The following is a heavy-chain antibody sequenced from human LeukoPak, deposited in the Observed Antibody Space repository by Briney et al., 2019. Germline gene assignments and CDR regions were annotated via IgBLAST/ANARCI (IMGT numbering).Heavy chain of an antibody. CDR2: INHSGST. D-gene: IGHD6-19*01. CDR1: GGSFSGYY. Sequence: SETLSLTCAVYGGSFSGYYWSWIRQPPGKGLEWIGEINHSGSTNYNPSLKSRVTISVDTSKNQFSLKLSSVTAADTAVYYRARKEIVSSGWYPFDYWGQGTLVTVSS. J-gene: IGHJ4*02. V-gene: IGHV4-34*01. CDR3: ARKEIVSSGWYPFDY.